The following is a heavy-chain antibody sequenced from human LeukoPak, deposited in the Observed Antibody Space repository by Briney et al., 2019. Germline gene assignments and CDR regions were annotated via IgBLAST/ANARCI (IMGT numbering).Heavy chain of an antibody. CDR2: IYYSGAT. CDR1: GGSISSSSYY. D-gene: IGHD6-19*01. Sequence: KPSETLSLTCTVSGGSISSSSYYWGWIRQPPGKGLEWIGSIYYSGATYYNPSLKSRRVTISVDTSKNQFSLRLSSVTAADTAVYYCARHQWHYYYYMGVWGKGSTVTVSS. J-gene: IGHJ6*03. V-gene: IGHV4-39*01. CDR3: ARHQWHYYYYMGV.